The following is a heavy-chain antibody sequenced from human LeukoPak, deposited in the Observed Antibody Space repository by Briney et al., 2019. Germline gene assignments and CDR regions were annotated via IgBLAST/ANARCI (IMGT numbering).Heavy chain of an antibody. Sequence: HSGGSLRLSCVASGFTFSSYAMSWVRQAPGKGLEWVSGISGSGGSTYYSDSVKGRFTISRDNSKNTLYLQMNSLGAEDTAVYHCAKVAPYGNCLFQYWGQGTLVTVS. CDR2: ISGSGGST. J-gene: IGHJ4*02. V-gene: IGHV3-23*01. D-gene: IGHD1-7*01. CDR1: GFTFSSYA. CDR3: AKVAPYGNCLFQY.